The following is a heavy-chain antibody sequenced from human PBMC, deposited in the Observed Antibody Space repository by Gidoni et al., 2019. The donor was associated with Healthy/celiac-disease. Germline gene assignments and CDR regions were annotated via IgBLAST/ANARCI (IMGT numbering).Heavy chain of an antibody. CDR2: ISWNSGSI. J-gene: IGHJ4*02. Sequence: EVQLVESGGGLVQPGRSLRLSCAASGFTFDDYAMHWVRQAPGKGLEWVSGISWNSGSIGYADSVKGRFTISRDNAKNSLYLQMNSLRAEDTALYYCAKDPSEAPLYYFDYWGQGTLVTVSS. V-gene: IGHV3-9*01. CDR1: GFTFDDYA. CDR3: AKDPSEAPLYYFDY.